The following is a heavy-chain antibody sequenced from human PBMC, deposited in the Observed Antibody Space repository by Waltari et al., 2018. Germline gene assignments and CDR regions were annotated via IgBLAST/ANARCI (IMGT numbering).Heavy chain of an antibody. D-gene: IGHD1-26*01. CDR3: ARADSGSYYHYYFDY. CDR1: GYTFTGYY. Sequence: QVQLVQSGAEVKKPGASVKVSCKASGYTFTGYYMHWVRQAPGQGLEWMGWINPNRGGTNYAQKFQGRVTRTRDTSISTAYMELSRLRSDDTAVYYCARADSGSYYHYYFDYWGQGTLVTVSS. J-gene: IGHJ4*02. V-gene: IGHV1-2*02. CDR2: INPNRGGT.